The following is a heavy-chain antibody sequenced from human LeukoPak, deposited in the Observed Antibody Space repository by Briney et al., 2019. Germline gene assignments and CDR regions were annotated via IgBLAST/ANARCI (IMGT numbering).Heavy chain of an antibody. CDR2: IYYSGST. V-gene: IGHV4-31*03. CDR3: ARDRRGGITGTAYYYYYGMDV. J-gene: IGHJ6*02. CDR1: GGSISSGGYY. D-gene: IGHD1-7*01. Sequence: SETLSLTCTVSGGSISSGGYYWSWIRQHPGKGLEWIGYIYYSGSTYYNPSLKSRVTISVDTSKNQFSLKLSSVTAADTAVYYCARDRRGGITGTAYYYYYGMDVWGQGTTVTVSS.